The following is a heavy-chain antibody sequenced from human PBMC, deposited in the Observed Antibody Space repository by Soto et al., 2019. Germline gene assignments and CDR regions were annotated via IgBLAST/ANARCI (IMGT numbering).Heavy chain of an antibody. CDR3: AKFTSDYDIFDY. D-gene: IGHD3-9*01. Sequence: GGSLRLSCTASGFTFSSLGMHWVRQAPGKGLEWVALISYDGINKYYADSVKGRFTISRDNSKNTLYLQVNSLRVEDTAVYYCAKFTSDYDIFDYWGQGTLVTVSS. CDR1: GFTFSSLG. V-gene: IGHV3-30*18. CDR2: ISYDGINK. J-gene: IGHJ4*02.